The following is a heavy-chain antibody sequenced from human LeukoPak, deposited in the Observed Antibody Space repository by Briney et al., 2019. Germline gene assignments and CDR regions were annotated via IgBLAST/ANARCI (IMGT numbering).Heavy chain of an antibody. CDR3: ARMRSWYTGFDY. Sequence: GGTLRLSCAASGFTFSSYGMSWVRQAPGKGLEWVSAISGSVGSTYYADSVKGRFTISRDNSKNTQYLQMNSLRAEDTAVYYCARMRSWYTGFDYWGQGTLVTVSS. J-gene: IGHJ4*02. CDR2: ISGSVGST. V-gene: IGHV3-23*01. D-gene: IGHD6-13*01. CDR1: GFTFSSYG.